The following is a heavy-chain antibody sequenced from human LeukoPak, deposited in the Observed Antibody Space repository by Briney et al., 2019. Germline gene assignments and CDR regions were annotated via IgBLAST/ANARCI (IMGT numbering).Heavy chain of an antibody. CDR1: GFIFSSYS. V-gene: IGHV3-21*01. CDR2: ISSSSTYI. D-gene: IGHD2-8*01. J-gene: IGHJ6*04. CDR3: ARDRDMVLPPAGLDV. Sequence: GGSLRLSCAASGFIFSSYSINWVRQAPGKGLEGGSFISSSSTYIYYADSVKGRFTISRDNAKNSLYLQMNSLRAEDTAVYYCARDRDMVLPPAGLDVWGRGATVTVSS.